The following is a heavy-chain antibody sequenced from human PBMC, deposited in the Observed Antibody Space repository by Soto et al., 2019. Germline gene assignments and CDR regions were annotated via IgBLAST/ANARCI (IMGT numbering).Heavy chain of an antibody. Sequence: GGSLRLSCAASGFTFSSYSMNWVRQAPGKGLEWVSYISSSSSTIYYADSVKGRFTISRDNAKNSLYLQMNSLRAEDTAVYYCARDQTYYYDSSGPKNAFDIWGQGTMVTVSS. CDR2: ISSSSSTI. D-gene: IGHD3-22*01. J-gene: IGHJ3*02. V-gene: IGHV3-48*01. CDR3: ARDQTYYYDSSGPKNAFDI. CDR1: GFTFSSYS.